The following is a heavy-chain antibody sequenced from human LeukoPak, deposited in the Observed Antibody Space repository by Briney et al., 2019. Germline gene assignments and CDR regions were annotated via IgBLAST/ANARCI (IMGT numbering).Heavy chain of an antibody. V-gene: IGHV1-18*01. CDR1: GYTFTSYG. D-gene: IGHD2-15*01. Sequence: ASVKVSCKASGYTFTSYGISWVRQAPGQGLEWMGWISAYNGNTNYAQKLQGRVTMTTDTSTSTAYMELRSLRSDDTAVYYCARVGSGYCSGGSCQTIDYWGQGTLVTVSS. J-gene: IGHJ4*02. CDR2: ISAYNGNT. CDR3: ARVGSGYCSGGSCQTIDY.